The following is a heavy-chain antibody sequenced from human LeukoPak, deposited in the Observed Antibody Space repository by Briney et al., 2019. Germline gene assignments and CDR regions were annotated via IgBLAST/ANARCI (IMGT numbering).Heavy chain of an antibody. J-gene: IGHJ4*02. D-gene: IGHD3-9*01. CDR3: AKDRQLRYFDWLLST. Sequence: SGGSLRLSCAASGFTFDDYTMHWVRQAPGKGLEWVSLIRWDGGSTYYADSVKGRFTISRDNSKNSLYLQMNSLRTEDTALYYCAKDRQLRYFDWLLSTWGQGTLVTVSS. V-gene: IGHV3-43*01. CDR1: GFTFDDYT. CDR2: IRWDGGST.